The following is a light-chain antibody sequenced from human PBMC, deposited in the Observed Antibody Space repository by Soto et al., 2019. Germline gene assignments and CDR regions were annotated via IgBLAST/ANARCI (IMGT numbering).Light chain of an antibody. Sequence: DIQMTQSPSSLSASVGDRVTITCRASQRISNSLNWYQQKPGKAPDLLIYAASNLQSGVPSRFSGSGSGTYSTLTISSLQPEDFATSYGQQSDSSPQMYTFGQGTKLEIK. CDR3: QQSDSSPQMYT. J-gene: IGKJ2*01. CDR1: QRISNS. CDR2: AAS. V-gene: IGKV1-39*01.